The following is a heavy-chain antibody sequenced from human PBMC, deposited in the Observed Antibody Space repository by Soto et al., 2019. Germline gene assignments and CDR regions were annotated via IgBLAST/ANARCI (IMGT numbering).Heavy chain of an antibody. V-gene: IGHV4-59*08. CDR2: IYYSGNT. CDR1: GDPINNYY. Sequence: SETLSLTCTVSGDPINNYYWSWIRQPPGKGLEWIGYIYYSGNTKYNPSLKSRVTISVDTSKNQFSLRLTPVTAADTAVYYCAKQGGKYGIRSFDPWGQGTLVTVSS. D-gene: IGHD1-1*01. CDR3: AKQGGKYGIRSFDP. J-gene: IGHJ5*02.